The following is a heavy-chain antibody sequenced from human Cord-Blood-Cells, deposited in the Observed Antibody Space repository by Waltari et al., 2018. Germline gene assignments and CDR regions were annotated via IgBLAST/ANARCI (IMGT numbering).Heavy chain of an antibody. CDR2: INHSGST. CDR1: GGSFSGYS. CDR3: ERGYCSSTSCYNFDY. Sequence: QVQLQQWGAGLLKPSETLSLTCAVYGGSFSGYSWSWIRQPPGKGLEWIGEINHSGSTNYNPSLKSRVTISVDTSKNQFSLKLSSVTAADTAVYYCERGYCSSTSCYNFDYWGQGTLVTVSS. J-gene: IGHJ4*02. D-gene: IGHD2-2*02. V-gene: IGHV4-34*01.